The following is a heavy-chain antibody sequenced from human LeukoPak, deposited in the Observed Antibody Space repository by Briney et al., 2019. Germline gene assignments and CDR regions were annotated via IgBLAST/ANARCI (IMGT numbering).Heavy chain of an antibody. D-gene: IGHD6-19*01. CDR3: ASVSIGSGVNWFDP. Sequence: PSETLSLTCAVYGGSFSGYYWSWIRQPPGKGLEWIGEINHSGSTNYNPSLKSRVTISVDTSKNQFSLKLSSVTAADTAVFYCASVSIGSGVNWFDPWGQGTLVTVSS. CDR1: GGSFSGYY. J-gene: IGHJ5*02. V-gene: IGHV4-34*01. CDR2: INHSGST.